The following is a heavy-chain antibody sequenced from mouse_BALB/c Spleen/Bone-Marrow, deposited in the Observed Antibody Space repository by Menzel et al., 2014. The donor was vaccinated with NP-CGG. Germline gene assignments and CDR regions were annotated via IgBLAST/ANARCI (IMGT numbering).Heavy chain of an antibody. CDR3: TRREYGNYGYAMDY. D-gene: IGHD2-10*02. J-gene: IGHJ4*01. Sequence: EVQLQQSGPELVKPGASVKVSCKASGYTFTDYNMHWVKQSHGKSLEWTGYIYPYNGGTGYNQKFKSKATLAVDNSSSTAYMGLRSLTSEDSAVYYCTRREYGNYGYAMDYWGQGTSVTVSS. CDR2: IYPYNGGT. CDR1: GYTFTDYN. V-gene: IGHV1S29*02.